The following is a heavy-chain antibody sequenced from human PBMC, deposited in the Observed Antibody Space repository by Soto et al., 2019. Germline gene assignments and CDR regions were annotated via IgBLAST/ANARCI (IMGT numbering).Heavy chain of an antibody. Sequence: QVQLVQSGAEVKKPGASVKVSCKASGYTFTSYDINWVRQATGQGLEWMGWMNPNSGNTVYAQKLQGRVTMTRNTTLTTPYTGPSSRTSLGTAVYYSARAGATGMEVWGQGTTVTVSS. CDR3: ARAGATGMEV. J-gene: IGHJ6*02. CDR1: GYTFTSYD. V-gene: IGHV1-8*01. CDR2: MNPNSGNT. D-gene: IGHD7-27*01.